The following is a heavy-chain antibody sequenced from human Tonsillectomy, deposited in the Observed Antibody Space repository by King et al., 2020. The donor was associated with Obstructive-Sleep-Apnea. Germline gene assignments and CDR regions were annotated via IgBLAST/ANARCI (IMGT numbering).Heavy chain of an antibody. CDR2: TSAYNNNT. Sequence: QLVQSGGEVKNPGASVKVSCKASGYTFTSYGVTWLRQAPGQGLEWMGCTSAYNNNTNYAQKYQGRVTLTTDTSTTTAYMELRSLRSDDTAVFYCARDQKGYCSGGTCSPPAYWGQGTLVTVSS. CDR1: GYTFTSYG. J-gene: IGHJ4*02. D-gene: IGHD2-15*01. CDR3: ARDQKGYCSGGTCSPPAY. V-gene: IGHV1-18*04.